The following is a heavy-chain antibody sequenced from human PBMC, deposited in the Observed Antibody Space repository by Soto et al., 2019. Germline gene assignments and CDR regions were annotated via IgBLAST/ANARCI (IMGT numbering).Heavy chain of an antibody. Sequence: KPSETLSLTCTVSGGSISSNGYYWSWIRQYPGKGLEWIGSIYYSGTTSYNPSLESRVTISLDTSKNQFSLRLSSLTAADTAVYYCARPYDFWSGYGPFDSWGQGSLVTVSS. D-gene: IGHD3-3*01. J-gene: IGHJ4*02. CDR1: GGSISSNGYY. CDR3: ARPYDFWSGYGPFDS. V-gene: IGHV4-31*03. CDR2: IYYSGTT.